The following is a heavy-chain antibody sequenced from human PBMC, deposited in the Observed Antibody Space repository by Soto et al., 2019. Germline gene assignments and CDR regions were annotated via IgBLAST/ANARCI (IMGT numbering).Heavy chain of an antibody. J-gene: IGHJ4*02. D-gene: IGHD3-16*01. CDR2: ISHSGTV. CDR1: GGSISSYY. CDR3: ARDYDGFDY. V-gene: IGHV4-59*12. Sequence: SETLSLTCTVSGGSISSYYWSWIRQPPGKGLEWIGYISHSGTVNYNATLRSRVTISVDKPKNQLSLKLMSVTAADTAVYYCARDYDGFDYWGPGILVTVSS.